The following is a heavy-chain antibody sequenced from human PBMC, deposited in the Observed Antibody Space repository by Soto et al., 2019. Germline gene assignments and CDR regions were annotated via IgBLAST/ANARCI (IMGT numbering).Heavy chain of an antibody. CDR1: GFTFSSYW. CDR3: ARGGQDTAMVTDFDY. Sequence: GGSLRLSCAASGFTFSSYWMSWVRQAPGKGLEWVANIKQDGSDEYYVDSVKGRFTISRDNAKNSLYLQMNSLRAEDTAVYYCARGGQDTAMVTDFDYWGQGTLVTVSS. CDR2: IKQDGSDE. D-gene: IGHD5-18*01. V-gene: IGHV3-7*03. J-gene: IGHJ4*02.